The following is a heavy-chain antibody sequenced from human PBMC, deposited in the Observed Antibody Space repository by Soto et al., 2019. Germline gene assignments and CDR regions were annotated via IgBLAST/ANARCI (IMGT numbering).Heavy chain of an antibody. Sequence: SETLSLTCTVSGGSISTYYWSWMRQPPRNRLEWIGYINYSGSTNYNPSLKSRVTKSVDTSKNQFSLILSSVTAADTAVYYCARADCSGGSCPFDYWGQGIQVTVS. CDR1: GGSISTYY. D-gene: IGHD2-15*01. CDR3: ARADCSGGSCPFDY. V-gene: IGHV4-59*01. J-gene: IGHJ4*02. CDR2: INYSGST.